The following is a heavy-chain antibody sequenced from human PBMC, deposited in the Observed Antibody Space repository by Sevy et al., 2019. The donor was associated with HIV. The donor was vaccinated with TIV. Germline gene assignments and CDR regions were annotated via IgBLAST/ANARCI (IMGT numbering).Heavy chain of an antibody. Sequence: GGSLRLSCAASGFTFSSYWMSWVRRAPGKGLEWVANLNQDGSEKDYVDSVKGRFTISRDNSKNVLYLQMNSLRADDTAIYYCATAPEYGEFVYFFDYWGQGTLVTVSS. J-gene: IGHJ4*02. CDR2: LNQDGSEK. D-gene: IGHD4-17*01. CDR1: GFTFSSYW. V-gene: IGHV3-7*01. CDR3: ATAPEYGEFVYFFDY.